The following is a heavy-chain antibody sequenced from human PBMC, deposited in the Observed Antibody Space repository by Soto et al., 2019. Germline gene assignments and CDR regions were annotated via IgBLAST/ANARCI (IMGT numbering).Heavy chain of an antibody. CDR3: ASFSIVGATMGFDY. D-gene: IGHD1-26*01. CDR2: INHSGST. CDR1: GGSFSGYY. Sequence: SETLSLTCAVYGGSFSGYYWSWIRQPPRKGLEWIGEINHSGSTNYNPSLKSRVTISVDTSKNQFSLKLSSVTAADTAVYYCASFSIVGATMGFDYWGQGTLVTVSS. V-gene: IGHV4-34*01. J-gene: IGHJ4*02.